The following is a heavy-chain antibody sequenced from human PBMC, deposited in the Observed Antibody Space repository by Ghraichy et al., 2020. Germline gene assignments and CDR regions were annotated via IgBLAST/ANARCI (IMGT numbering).Heavy chain of an antibody. CDR3: VKAPDNREDGSGSDYAYYCDY. CDR2: ISSNGGST. V-gene: IGHV3-64D*06. D-gene: IGHD3-10*01. Sequence: GESLNISCSASGFTFSSYAMQWVRQAPGKGLEYVSAISSNGGSTYYADSVKGRFTISRDNSKNTLYLQMSSLRAEDTAVYYCVKAPDNREDGSGSDYAYYCDYWGQGTLVTVSS. J-gene: IGHJ4*02. CDR1: GFTFSSYA.